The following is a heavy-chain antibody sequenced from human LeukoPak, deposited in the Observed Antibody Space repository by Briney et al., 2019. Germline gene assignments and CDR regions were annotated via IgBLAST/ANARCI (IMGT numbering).Heavy chain of an antibody. CDR3: ARHSYDSSDFHYMDV. CDR2: IYPDDSDT. D-gene: IGHD3-22*01. J-gene: IGHJ6*03. Sequence: GESLKISCEGSGYSFTSYWIGWVRQMPGKGLEWMGIIYPDDSDTRYSPSFQGQVTISADKSISTAYLQWSTLRASDTAIYYCARHSYDSSDFHYMDVWGKGTTVTISS. V-gene: IGHV5-51*01. CDR1: GYSFTSYW.